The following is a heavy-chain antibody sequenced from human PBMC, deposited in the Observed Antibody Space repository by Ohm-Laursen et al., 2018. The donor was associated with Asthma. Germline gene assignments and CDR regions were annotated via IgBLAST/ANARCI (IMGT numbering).Heavy chain of an antibody. CDR1: GLPFSNFW. CDR2: GGCYYDGGLK. D-gene: IGHD3-3*01. CDR3: ARDVMEWYLPAFDF. V-gene: IGHV3-30-3*01. J-gene: IGHJ4*02. Sequence: SLRLSCSAPGLPFSNFWMSWVRQAPGKGLEWVAVGGCYYDGGLKYYADSVNGRFTVSRDDSKNTLYLQMNSLRPDDTAVYYCARDVMEWYLPAFDFWGQGTLVTVSS.